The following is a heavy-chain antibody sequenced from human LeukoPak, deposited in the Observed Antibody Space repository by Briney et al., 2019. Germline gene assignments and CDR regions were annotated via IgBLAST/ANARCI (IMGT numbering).Heavy chain of an antibody. Sequence: PGGSLRLSCAASGFTFSSYGMHWVRQAPGRGLEWVAVIWNDGSHKYYADSVKGRFTISRDNSKNTLYLQMNSLRAEDTAVYYCAKVADYYDSSGRFTYYFDYWGQGTLVTVSS. D-gene: IGHD3-22*01. CDR2: IWNDGSHK. CDR3: AKVADYYDSSGRFTYYFDY. V-gene: IGHV3-30*02. CDR1: GFTFSSYG. J-gene: IGHJ4*02.